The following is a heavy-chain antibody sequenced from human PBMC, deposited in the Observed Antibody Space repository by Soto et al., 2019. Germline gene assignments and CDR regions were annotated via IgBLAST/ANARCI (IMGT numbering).Heavy chain of an antibody. CDR1: GFTFSSYA. D-gene: IGHD3-9*01. J-gene: IGHJ4*02. CDR3: AKDLLRYFDWSSSYFDY. Sequence: PGGSLRLSCAASGFTFSSYAMSWVRQAPGKGLEWVSAISGSGGSTYYADSVKGRFTISRDNSKNTLYLQMNSLRAEDTAVYYCAKDLLRYFDWSSSYFDYWGQGTLVTVSS. V-gene: IGHV3-23*01. CDR2: ISGSGGST.